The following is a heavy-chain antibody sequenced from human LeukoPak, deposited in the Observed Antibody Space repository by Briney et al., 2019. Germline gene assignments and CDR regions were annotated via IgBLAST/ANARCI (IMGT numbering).Heavy chain of an antibody. V-gene: IGHV4-4*02. Sequence: SETLSLTCTVSGGSVSNSNWWSWVRQAPGMGLEWIGGGFHTGSTNYNPSLKSRVSISVDKSENQFSLKLSSVTAADTAMYYCVRVSPATTGFDSWGQGTPVTVSS. CDR1: GGSVSNSNW. CDR2: GFHTGST. J-gene: IGHJ4*02. D-gene: IGHD1-26*01. CDR3: VRVSPATTGFDS.